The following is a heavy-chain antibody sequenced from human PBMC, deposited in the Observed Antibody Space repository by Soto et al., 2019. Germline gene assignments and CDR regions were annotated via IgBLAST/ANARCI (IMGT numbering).Heavy chain of an antibody. CDR3: AHSLALYSVAY. V-gene: IGHV2-5*02. Sequence: QITLKESGPTLVKPTQTLTLTCTFSGFSLSTSGVGVGWIRQPPGKALEWLALIYWDDDKRYSPSLKSRLTNTKDTSNTQVVLTMTNMDPVDTATYYCAHSLALYSVAYWGQGTLVTVSS. CDR1: GFSLSTSGVG. CDR2: IYWDDDK. J-gene: IGHJ4*02. D-gene: IGHD2-21*01.